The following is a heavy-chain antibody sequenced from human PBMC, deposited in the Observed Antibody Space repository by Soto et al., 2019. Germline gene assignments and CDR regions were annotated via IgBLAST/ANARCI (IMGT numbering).Heavy chain of an antibody. CDR1: GYTLNEVA. D-gene: IGHD4-17*01. J-gene: IGHJ5*02. V-gene: IGHV1-24*01. CDR2: FDPDEAGT. Sequence: QVQLVQSGAEVKKPGASVKVSCKVSGYTLNEVAMHWVRQAPGKGLEWLGGFDPDEAGTIYAQHFQGRDTITEDTSTDTVYMELRSLTSEDTALYFCPSYHGDYNFDHWGQGTLVTVSS. CDR3: PSYHGDYNFDH.